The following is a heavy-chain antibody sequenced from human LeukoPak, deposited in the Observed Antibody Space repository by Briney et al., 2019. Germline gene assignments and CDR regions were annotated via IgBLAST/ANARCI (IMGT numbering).Heavy chain of an antibody. V-gene: IGHV1-18*01. CDR2: ISGYNGNT. J-gene: IGHJ4*02. CDR1: GYTFTSYG. Sequence: ASMKVSCKASGYTFTSYGITWVRQAPGQGLEWMGWISGYNGNTNYAQKFQGRVTMTRDTSITTAYMELSSLRSDDTAVYYCARDVGEYCSSTNCYASHYWGQGTLVTVSS. CDR3: ARDVGEYCSSTNCYASHY. D-gene: IGHD2-2*01.